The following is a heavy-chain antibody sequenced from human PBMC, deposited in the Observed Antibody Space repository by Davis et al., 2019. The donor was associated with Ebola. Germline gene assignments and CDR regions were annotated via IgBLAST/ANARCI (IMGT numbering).Heavy chain of an antibody. CDR1: GGSFSGYY. CDR3: VRHPVGLSDAFDL. CDR2: IYNSGST. V-gene: IGHV4-34*01. D-gene: IGHD1-26*01. Sequence: SETLSLTCAVHGGSFSGYYWSWIRKHPGKGLEWIGSIYNSGSTYYNPSLESRVTISVDTSKNQLSLKLNSVTVADTAVYYCVRHPVGLSDAFDLWGQGRLVAVSS. J-gene: IGHJ3*01.